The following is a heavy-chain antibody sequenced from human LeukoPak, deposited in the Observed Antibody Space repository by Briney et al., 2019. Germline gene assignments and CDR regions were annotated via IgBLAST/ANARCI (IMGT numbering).Heavy chain of an antibody. CDR2: IYYSGST. Sequence: PSETLSLTCTVSGGSISSSSYYWGWIRQPPGKGLEWIGYIYYSGSTNYNPSLKSRVTISVDTSKNQFSLKLSSVTAADTAVYYCAREVVGGYYFDYWGQGTLVTVSS. CDR1: GGSISSSSYY. J-gene: IGHJ4*02. D-gene: IGHD3-16*01. CDR3: AREVVGGYYFDY. V-gene: IGHV4-61*01.